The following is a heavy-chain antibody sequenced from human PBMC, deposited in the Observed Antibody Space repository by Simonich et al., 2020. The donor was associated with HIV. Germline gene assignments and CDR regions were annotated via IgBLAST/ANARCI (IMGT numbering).Heavy chain of an antibody. CDR1: GYSISSGYY. Sequence: QVQLQESGPGLVKPSETLSLTCAVSGYSISSGYYWGWIRQPPGKGLEWIGSIYHSGITYYNPYLKSRVTISVDTSKNQFSLKLSSVTAADTAVYYCARVMQQQLDRYYYYGMDVWGQGTTVTVSS. CDR3: ARVMQQQLDRYYYYGMDV. V-gene: IGHV4-38-2*01. CDR2: IYHSGIT. D-gene: IGHD6-13*01. J-gene: IGHJ6*02.